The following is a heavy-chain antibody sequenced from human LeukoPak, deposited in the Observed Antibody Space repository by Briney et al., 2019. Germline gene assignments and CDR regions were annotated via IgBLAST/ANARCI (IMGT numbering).Heavy chain of an antibody. Sequence: PGGSLRLSCAASGFSLSSYEMSWVRQAPGKGLEWVSYISRSGDTIHYADSVRGRFTISRDNAKNTLYLQMNSLRAEDTAVYYCARVKYYYGSGPYDYWGQGTLVTVSS. CDR1: GFSLSSYE. V-gene: IGHV3-48*03. J-gene: IGHJ4*02. D-gene: IGHD3-10*01. CDR2: ISRSGDTI. CDR3: ARVKYYYGSGPYDY.